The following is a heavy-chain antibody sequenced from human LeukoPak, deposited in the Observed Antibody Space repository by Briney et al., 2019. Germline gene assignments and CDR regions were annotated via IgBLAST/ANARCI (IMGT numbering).Heavy chain of an antibody. CDR3: ARDPIVVVPAVGMDV. CDR2: IWYDGSNK. J-gene: IGHJ6*02. V-gene: IGHV3-33*01. Sequence: GGSLRLSCAASGFTFSSYGMHWVRQAPGKGLEWVAVIWYDGSNKHYADSVKGRFTISRDNSKNTVYLQMNSLRAEDMAVYYCARDPIVVVPAVGMDVWGHGTTVTVSS. D-gene: IGHD2-2*01. CDR1: GFTFSSYG.